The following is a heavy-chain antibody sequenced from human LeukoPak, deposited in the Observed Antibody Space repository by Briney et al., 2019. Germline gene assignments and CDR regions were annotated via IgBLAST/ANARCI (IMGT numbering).Heavy chain of an antibody. V-gene: IGHV3-20*01. D-gene: IGHD2-15*01. CDR1: GFAFDDYG. CDR3: ARRCSGGSCYYAFDI. CDR2: INWNGGST. Sequence: PGGSLRLSCAASGFAFDDYGMSWVRQAPGKGLEWVSGINWNGGSTGYADSVEGRFTISRGNAKNSLYLQMNSLRAEDTALYHCARRCSGGSCYYAFDIWGQGTMVTVSS. J-gene: IGHJ3*02.